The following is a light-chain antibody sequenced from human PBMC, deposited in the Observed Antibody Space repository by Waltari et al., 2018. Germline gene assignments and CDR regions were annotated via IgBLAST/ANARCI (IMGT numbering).Light chain of an antibody. Sequence: IQMSQSPSSLSASVGDRVTITCRASQGISSYLHWYQQKPGKAPKLLIYYANSLASGAPSRFSGSGSGTEFTLTISSLQPEDFATYDCQQGNSYPFTCGPGTKLDIK. J-gene: IGKJ3*01. CDR1: QGISSY. CDR3: QQGNSYPFT. CDR2: YAN. V-gene: IGKV1-13*02.